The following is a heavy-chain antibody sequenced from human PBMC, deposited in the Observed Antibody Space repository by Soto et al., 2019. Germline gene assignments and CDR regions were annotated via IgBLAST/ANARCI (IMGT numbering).Heavy chain of an antibody. Sequence: VQLQESGPGLVKPSQTLSLTCTVSGGSISSGNYYWNRIRQHPGKGLEWIGYIDYSWSTYYNPSLKSRVTISVDTPKNQFSLKLSSVTAADTAVYYCARADCSGTSCYFDYWGQGTLVTVSS. CDR3: ARADCSGTSCYFDY. CDR2: IDYSWST. CDR1: GGSISSGNYY. V-gene: IGHV4-31*03. D-gene: IGHD2-2*01. J-gene: IGHJ4*02.